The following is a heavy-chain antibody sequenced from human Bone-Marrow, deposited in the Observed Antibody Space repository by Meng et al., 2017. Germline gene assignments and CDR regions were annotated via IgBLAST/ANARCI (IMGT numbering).Heavy chain of an antibody. CDR3: ARVGCSSTSCYGEFDY. J-gene: IGHJ4*02. CDR1: GFTFSNYW. CDR2: INGDGRST. Sequence: GGSLRLSCAASGFTFSNYWMHWVRQAPGKGLVWVSRINGDGRSTSYADSVKGRFTISRDNAKNTVYLHMNSLRAEDTGVYYCARVGCSSTSCYGEFDYWGQGTLVTVSS. V-gene: IGHV3-74*01. D-gene: IGHD2-2*01.